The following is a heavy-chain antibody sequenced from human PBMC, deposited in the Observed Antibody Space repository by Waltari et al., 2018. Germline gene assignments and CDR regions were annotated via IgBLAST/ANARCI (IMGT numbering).Heavy chain of an antibody. CDR3: ARDYGDSTDY. CDR2: INHSGST. CDR1: GGSFSGYS. J-gene: IGHJ4*02. D-gene: IGHD4-17*01. V-gene: IGHV4-34*01. Sequence: QVQLQQWGAGLLKPSETLSLTCAVYGGSFSGYSWSWIRQPPGKGLEWIGEINHSGSTNYNPSLKSRVTISVDTSKNQFSLKLSSVTAADTAVYYCARDYGDSTDYWGQGTLVTVSS.